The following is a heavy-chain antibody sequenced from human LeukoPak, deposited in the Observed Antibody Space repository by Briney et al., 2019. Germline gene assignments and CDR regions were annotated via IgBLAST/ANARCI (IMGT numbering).Heavy chain of an antibody. D-gene: IGHD4/OR15-4a*01. CDR1: GGSISSSSYY. J-gene: IGHJ2*01. CDR2: IYYSGST. Sequence: SETLSLTCTVSGGSISSSSYYWGWIRQPPGKGLEWIGSIYYSGSTYYNPSLKSRVTISVDTSKNQFSLKPSSVTAADTAVYYYAGDHYGAYWYFDLWGRGTLVTVSS. CDR3: AGDHYGAYWYFDL. V-gene: IGHV4-39*01.